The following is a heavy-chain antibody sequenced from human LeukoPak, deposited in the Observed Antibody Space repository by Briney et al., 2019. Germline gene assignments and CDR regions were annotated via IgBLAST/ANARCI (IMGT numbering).Heavy chain of an antibody. V-gene: IGHV5-10-1*01. D-gene: IGHD6-13*01. CDR3: ARRGSSSWRPLDY. CDR2: IDPSDSYT. CDR1: GYSFTSYW. Sequence: GESLKISCKGSGYSFTSYWISWVRQMPGKGLEWMGRIDPSDSYTNYSPSFQGQVTISADQSIRTAYLQWSRLKASDTAVYYWARRGSSSWRPLDYWGQGTLVTVSS. J-gene: IGHJ4*02.